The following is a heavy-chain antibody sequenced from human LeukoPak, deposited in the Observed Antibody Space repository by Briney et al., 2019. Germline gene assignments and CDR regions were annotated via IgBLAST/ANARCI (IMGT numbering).Heavy chain of an antibody. CDR3: ARPTSGWYAGGFDY. CDR2: LSFSGLTT. V-gene: IGHV3-23*01. J-gene: IGHJ4*02. CDR1: GFTVSSDY. Sequence: GGSLRLSCAASGFTVSSDYMSWVRQAPGKGLEWVSALSFSGLTTYYADSVRGRFTISRDNSKSTLYLQMNSLRAEDTALYYCARPTSGWYAGGFDYWGQGILVTVSS. D-gene: IGHD6-19*01.